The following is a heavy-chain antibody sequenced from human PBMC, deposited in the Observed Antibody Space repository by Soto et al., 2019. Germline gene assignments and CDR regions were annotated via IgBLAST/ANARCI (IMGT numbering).Heavy chain of an antibody. D-gene: IGHD1-26*01. CDR3: ARQKTTGATFFDS. J-gene: IGHJ4*02. CDR1: GGSINYYF. CDR2: ISYSGLT. Sequence: SETLSLTCTVSGGSINYYFWSWIRQPPGKELEWIAYISYSGLTHYSPSLESRATISVDTSKNQFSLKLTSMTATDTAFYYCARQKTTGATFFDSWGPGALVT. V-gene: IGHV4-59*08.